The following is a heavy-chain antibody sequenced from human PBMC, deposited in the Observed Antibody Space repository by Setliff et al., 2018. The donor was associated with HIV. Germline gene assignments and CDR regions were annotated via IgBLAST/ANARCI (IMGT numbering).Heavy chain of an antibody. J-gene: IGHJ5*02. CDR1: GYTFTGLY. Sequence: ASVKVSCKASGYTFTGLYMHGGRQAPGQGLEWMGWINPNSGGTNSAQEFQGRVTMNRDTSISTAYMELTWLKPDDTAVYYCAREYSYESSGYYPRRAWFDPWGQGTLVTVSS. D-gene: IGHD3-22*01. CDR3: AREYSYESSGYYPRRAWFDP. V-gene: IGHV1-2*02. CDR2: INPNSGGT.